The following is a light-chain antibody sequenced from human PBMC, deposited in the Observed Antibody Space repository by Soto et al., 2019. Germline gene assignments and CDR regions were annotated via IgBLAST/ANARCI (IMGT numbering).Light chain of an antibody. CDR1: QSVLFTSNDKNF. CDR3: QQYNSYPWT. CDR2: WAS. V-gene: IGKV4-1*01. Sequence: DIVMTQSPNSLAVSLGERATITCRSNQSVLFTSNDKNFLAWYQQKAGQPPKLLMYWASTRASGVPERFSGSGSGTDFTLTISSLQPDDFATYYCQQYNSYPWTFGQGTKVEIK. J-gene: IGKJ1*01.